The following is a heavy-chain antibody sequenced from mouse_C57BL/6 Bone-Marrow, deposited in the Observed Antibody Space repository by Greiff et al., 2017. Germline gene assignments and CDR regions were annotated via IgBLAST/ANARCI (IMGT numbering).Heavy chain of an antibody. CDR3: ARDYYDYPFAY. V-gene: IGHV1-81*01. J-gene: IGHJ3*01. D-gene: IGHD2-4*01. Sequence: VMLVESGAELARPGASVKLSCKASGYTFTSYGISWVKQRTGQGLEWIGEIYPRSGNTYYNEKFKGKATLTADKSSSTAYMELRSLTSEDSAVYFCARDYYDYPFAYWGQGTLVTVSA. CDR1: GYTFTSYG. CDR2: IYPRSGNT.